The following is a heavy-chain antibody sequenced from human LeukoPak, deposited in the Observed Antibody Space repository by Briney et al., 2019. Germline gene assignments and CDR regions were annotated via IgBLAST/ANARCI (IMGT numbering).Heavy chain of an antibody. D-gene: IGHD3-22*01. V-gene: IGHV4-39*01. CDR3: ARLDSSGYTFDC. CDR2: IYYSGST. Sequence: PSETLSLTCTVAGGSISSSSYYWGWIRQPPGKGREWIGSIYYSGSTYYNPSLTSRVTISVDTSKNQFSLKLSSVTAADTAVYYCARLDSSGYTFDCWGQGTLVTVSS. J-gene: IGHJ4*02. CDR1: GGSISSSSYY.